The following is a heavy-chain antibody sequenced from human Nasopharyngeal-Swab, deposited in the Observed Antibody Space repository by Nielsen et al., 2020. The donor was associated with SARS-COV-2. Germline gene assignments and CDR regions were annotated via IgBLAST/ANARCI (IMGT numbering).Heavy chain of an antibody. D-gene: IGHD2-2*01. CDR3: AREPPLGYCSSTSCPGWFDP. J-gene: IGHJ5*02. CDR1: GYTFTSYV. CDR2: ISAYNGNT. V-gene: IGHV1-18*01. Sequence: ASVKVSCKASGYTFTSYVISWVRQAPGQGLEWMGWISAYNGNTNYAQKLQGRVTMTTDTSTSTAYMELRSLRSDDTAVYYCAREPPLGYCSSTSCPGWFDPWGQGTLVTVSS.